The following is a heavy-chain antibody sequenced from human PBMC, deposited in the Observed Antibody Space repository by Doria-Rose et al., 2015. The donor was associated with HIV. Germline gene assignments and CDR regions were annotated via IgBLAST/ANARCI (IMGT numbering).Heavy chain of an antibody. J-gene: IGHJ4*02. D-gene: IGHD3-22*01. CDR2: VYYTENT. CDR1: Y. Sequence: YWGWIRQPPGMGLEWIGSVYYTENTYYNPSLQSRVTISIDTSENRFSLQLTSVTAADTAVYYCARFSPADDFGSSGYDYWGQGTLVTVSS. CDR3: ARFSPADDFGSSGYDY. V-gene: IGHV4-39*07.